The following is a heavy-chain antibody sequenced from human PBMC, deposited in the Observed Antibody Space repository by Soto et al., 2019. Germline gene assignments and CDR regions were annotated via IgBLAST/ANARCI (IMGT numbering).Heavy chain of an antibody. V-gene: IGHV4-39*01. CDR2: IYYRGNT. J-gene: IGHJ4*02. CDR3: ARHPSAWYYFAH. D-gene: IGHD6-19*01. CDR1: GGSISSSFYY. Sequence: QLQLQESGPGLVKPSETLSLTCTVSGGSISSSFYYWDWIRQPPGKGLEWIGSIYYRGNTHYNPSSNSRVTIVVDTSKSQFSLKLTSVTATDTAVHYCARHPSAWYYFAHWGQGTLVTVSS.